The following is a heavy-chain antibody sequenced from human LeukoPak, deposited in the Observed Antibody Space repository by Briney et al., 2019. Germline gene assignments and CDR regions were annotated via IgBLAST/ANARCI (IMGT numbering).Heavy chain of an antibody. CDR1: GGSISSYY. CDR2: IYYSGTT. J-gene: IGHJ4*02. Sequence: NPSETLSLTCTVSGGSISSYYWSWIRQPPGKGLEWIGYIYYSGTTNYNPSLKSRVTISVDTSKNQFSLKLSSVTAADTAVYYCARGVRQITMVRGVPPYYFDYWGQGTLVTVSS. CDR3: ARGVRQITMVRGVPPYYFDY. V-gene: IGHV4-59*12. D-gene: IGHD3-10*01.